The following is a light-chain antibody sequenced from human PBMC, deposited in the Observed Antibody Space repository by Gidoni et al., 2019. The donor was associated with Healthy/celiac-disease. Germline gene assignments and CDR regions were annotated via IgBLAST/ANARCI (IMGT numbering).Light chain of an antibody. CDR1: QDISNY. Sequence: DIQMTQSPSSLSASVGDRVTITCQASQDISNYLNWYQQKPGKAPKLLIYDASNLETGVPSRFSGSGSGTDFTFTISSLQPEDIATYYCQQYDNLPFNVGPGTKVDIK. CDR2: DAS. J-gene: IGKJ3*01. CDR3: QQYDNLPFN. V-gene: IGKV1-33*01.